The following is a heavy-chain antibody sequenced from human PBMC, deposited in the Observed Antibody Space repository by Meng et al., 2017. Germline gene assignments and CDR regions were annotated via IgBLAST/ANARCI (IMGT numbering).Heavy chain of an antibody. D-gene: IGHD3-22*01. V-gene: IGHV3-49*03. CDR3: TVGRGYYYGLDY. Sequence: GESLKISCTVSGFTFGDFAMSWFRQAPGKGLEWVGFIRSKPYGGTPEYAASVKGRFTISRDDSENIAYLQMTSLETEDTAVYYCTVGRGYYYGLDYWGQGTLVTVSS. CDR1: GFTFGDFA. CDR2: IRSKPYGGTP. J-gene: IGHJ4*02.